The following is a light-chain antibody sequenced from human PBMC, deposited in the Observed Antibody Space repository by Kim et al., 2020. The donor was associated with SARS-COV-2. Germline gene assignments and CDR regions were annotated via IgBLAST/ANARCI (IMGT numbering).Light chain of an antibody. CDR1: SSDVGGYNY. CDR2: DVT. CDR3: SSYTSSSTFV. Sequence: GQSSTLSCTGTSSDVGGYNYVSWYQQHPGKAPKLMIYDVTNRPSGVSNRFSGSKSGNTASLTISGLQAEDEADYYCSSYTSSSTFVFGTGTKVTVL. V-gene: IGLV2-14*03. J-gene: IGLJ1*01.